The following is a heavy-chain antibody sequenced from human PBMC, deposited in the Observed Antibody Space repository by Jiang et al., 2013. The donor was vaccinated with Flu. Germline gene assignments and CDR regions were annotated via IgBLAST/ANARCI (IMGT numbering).Heavy chain of an antibody. CDR1: GASVSGNY. D-gene: IGHD2-15*01. V-gene: IGHV4-59*02. CDR2: IYYSGNT. J-gene: IGHJ4*02. CDR3: ARSYCSDDSCYFRPPYYFDY. Sequence: SLTCSVSGASVSGNYWSWIRQSPGKGLEWIGYIYYSGNTNYKSSLRSRVTISIDRSKNQLSLKLRSVTAADTAVYYCARSYCSDDSCYFRPPYYFDYWGRGTLVTVS.